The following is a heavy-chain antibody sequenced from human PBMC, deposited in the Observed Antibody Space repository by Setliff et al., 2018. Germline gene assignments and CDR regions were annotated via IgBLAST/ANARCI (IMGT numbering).Heavy chain of an antibody. V-gene: IGHV1-69*05. J-gene: IGHJ6*03. D-gene: IGHD2-21*02. CDR2: IIPIFGTT. Sequence: SVKVSCKASGGAFSNYGITWVRQAPGQGLEWMGGIIPIFGTTTYAQKFLGRVTITTDESSSTGYMELSSLGSEDTAVYFCARESVVVVTTTNYYYYIDVWGEGTTVTV. CDR1: GGAFSNYG. CDR3: ARESVVVVTTTNYYYYIDV.